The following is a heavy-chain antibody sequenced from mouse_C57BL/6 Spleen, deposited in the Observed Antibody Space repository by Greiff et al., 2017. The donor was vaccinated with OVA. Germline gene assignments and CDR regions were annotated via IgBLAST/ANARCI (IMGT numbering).Heavy chain of an antibody. CDR2: IYPGNSDT. J-gene: IGHJ1*03. Sequence: EVQLQESGTVLARPGASVKMSCKTSGYTFTSYWMHWVKQRPGQSLEWIGAIYPGNSDTSYNQKFKGKAKLTAVTSASTSYMELSGLTNENSAVYYCTSATVVAWYFDVWGTGTTVTVSS. CDR1: GYTFTSYW. D-gene: IGHD1-1*01. V-gene: IGHV1-5*01. CDR3: TSATVVAWYFDV.